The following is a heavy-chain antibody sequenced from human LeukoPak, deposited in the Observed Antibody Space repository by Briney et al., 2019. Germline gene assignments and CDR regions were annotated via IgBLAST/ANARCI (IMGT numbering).Heavy chain of an antibody. J-gene: IGHJ6*02. Sequence: RASVKVSCKASGYTFTSYDINWVRQATGQGLEWMGWMNPNSGNTGYAQKFQGRVTMTRNTSISTAYMELSSLRSEDTAVYYCARGHLLRFLEWSVYYYGMDVWGQGTTVTVSS. CDR1: GYTFTSYD. D-gene: IGHD3-3*01. V-gene: IGHV1-8*01. CDR3: ARGHLLRFLEWSVYYYGMDV. CDR2: MNPNSGNT.